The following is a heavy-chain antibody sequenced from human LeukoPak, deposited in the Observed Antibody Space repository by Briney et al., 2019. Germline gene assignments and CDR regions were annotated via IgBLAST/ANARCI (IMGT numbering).Heavy chain of an antibody. CDR2: IYHSGST. D-gene: IGHD2-2*01. Sequence: PSETLSLTCTVSGGSISSGGYYWSWIRQPPGKGLEWIGYIYHSGSTYYNPSLKSRVTISVDRSKNQFSLKLSSMTAADTAVYYCARARAPGGYCSSTSCSDWFDPWGQGTLVTVSS. V-gene: IGHV4-30-2*01. J-gene: IGHJ5*02. CDR3: ARARAPGGYCSSTSCSDWFDP. CDR1: GGSISSGGYY.